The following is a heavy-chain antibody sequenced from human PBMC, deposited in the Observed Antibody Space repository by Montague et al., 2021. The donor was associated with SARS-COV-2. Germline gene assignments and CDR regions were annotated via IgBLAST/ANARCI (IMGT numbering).Heavy chain of an antibody. CDR1: GGSISSSSYY. V-gene: IGHV4-39*01. D-gene: IGHD5-12*01. CDR3: ARHARRGIVARPSGWFDP. Sequence: SETLSLTYTVSGGSISSSSYYWGWIRQPPGKGLEWIGSIYNSGSTYYNPSLKSRATISVDTSKNQFSLKLSSVTAADTAVYYCARHARRGIVARPSGWFDPWGQGTLVTVSS. J-gene: IGHJ5*02. CDR2: IYNSGST.